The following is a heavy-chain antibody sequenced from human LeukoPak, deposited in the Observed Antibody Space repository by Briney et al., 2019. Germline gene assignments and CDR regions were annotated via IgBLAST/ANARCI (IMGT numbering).Heavy chain of an antibody. J-gene: IGHJ4*02. CDR2: INHSGST. CDR1: GGSFSGYY. D-gene: IGHD5-18*01. Sequence: KPSETLSLTCAVYGGSFSGYYWSWIRQPPGKGLEWIGEINHSGSTNYNPSLKSRVTISVDTSKNQFSLKLSSVTAADTAIYYCARDDYSYGLDRFDYWGQGTLVTVSS. CDR3: ARDDYSYGLDRFDY. V-gene: IGHV4-34*01.